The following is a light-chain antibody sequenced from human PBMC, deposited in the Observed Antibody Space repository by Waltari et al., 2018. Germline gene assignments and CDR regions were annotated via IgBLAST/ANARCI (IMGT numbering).Light chain of an antibody. CDR1: PSVTRA. CDR2: GAS. V-gene: IGKV3-20*01. J-gene: IGKJ1*01. CDR3: QHYLRLPVT. Sequence: EIVLTQSPGTLSLSPGESATLSCRTSPSVTRALAWYQHKPGQAPRLLIYGASNRATAIPDRFSGSGSGTDFSLTISSLEPEDFAVYYCQHYLRLPVTFGQGTKVEVK.